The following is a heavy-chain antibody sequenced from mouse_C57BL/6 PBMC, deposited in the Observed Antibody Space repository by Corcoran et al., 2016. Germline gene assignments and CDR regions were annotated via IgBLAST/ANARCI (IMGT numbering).Heavy chain of an antibody. J-gene: IGHJ2*01. D-gene: IGHD4-1*01. CDR3: ARHWDYFDY. Sequence: EVQLQQSGPVLVKPGASVKMSCKASGYTFTDYYMNWVKQSHGKSLEWIGVINPYNGGTSYNQKFKGKATLTVDKSSSTAYMELNSLTSEDSAVYYCARHWDYFDYWGQGTTLTVSS. CDR2: INPYNGGT. CDR1: GYTFTDYY. V-gene: IGHV1-19*01.